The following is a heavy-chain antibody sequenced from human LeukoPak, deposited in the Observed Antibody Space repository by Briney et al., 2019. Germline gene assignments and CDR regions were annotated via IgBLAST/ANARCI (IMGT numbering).Heavy chain of an antibody. CDR3: ARPIAAAGNDAFDI. CDR1: GGTFSSYA. D-gene: IGHD6-13*01. CDR2: IIPIFGTA. J-gene: IGHJ3*02. V-gene: IGHV1-69*05. Sequence: SSVKVSCKASGGTFSSYAISWVRQAPGQGLEWMGRIIPIFGTANYAQKFQGRVTITTDESTSTAYMELSSLRSEDTAVYYCARPIAAAGNDAFDIWGQGTMVTVSS.